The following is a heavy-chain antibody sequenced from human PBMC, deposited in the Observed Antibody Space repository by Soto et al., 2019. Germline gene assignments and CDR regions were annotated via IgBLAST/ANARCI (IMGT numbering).Heavy chain of an antibody. J-gene: IGHJ4*02. V-gene: IGHV4-34*01. Sequence: SETLSLTCAVYGGSFSGYYWSWIRQPPGKGLEWIGEINHSGSTNYNPSLKSRVTISVDTSKNQFSLKLSSVTAADTAVYYCAREGDYLDYWGQGTLVTVSS. CDR1: GGSFSGYY. CDR2: INHSGST. CDR3: AREGDYLDY.